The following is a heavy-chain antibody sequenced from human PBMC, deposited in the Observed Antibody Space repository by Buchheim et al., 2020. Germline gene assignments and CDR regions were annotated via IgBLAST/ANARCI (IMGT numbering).Heavy chain of an antibody. CDR2: IKQDGSEK. V-gene: IGHV3-7*01. D-gene: IGHD3-3*01. J-gene: IGHJ4*02. CDR3: ASDIYDVWSGRYYFDY. CDR1: GFTFSSYW. Sequence: EVQLVESGGGLVQPGRSLRLSCAASGFTFSSYWMSWVRQAPGKGLEWVANIKQDGSEKYYVDSVKGRFTISRDNAKNSLYLQMNSLIADDTAGYYFASDIYDVWSGRYYFDYCGQGTL.